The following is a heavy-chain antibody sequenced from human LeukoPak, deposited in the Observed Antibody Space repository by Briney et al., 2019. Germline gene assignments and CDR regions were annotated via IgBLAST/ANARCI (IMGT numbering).Heavy chain of an antibody. CDR1: GYTFTSYA. Sequence: GASVKVSCKASGYTFTSYAMHWVRQAPGQRLEWMGWSNAGNGNTKYSQEFQGRVTITRDTSASTAYMELSSLRSEDMAVYHCARGKPYYDILTGYYDYGMDVWGQGTTVTVSS. D-gene: IGHD3-9*01. V-gene: IGHV1-3*02. J-gene: IGHJ6*02. CDR3: ARGKPYYDILTGYYDYGMDV. CDR2: SNAGNGNT.